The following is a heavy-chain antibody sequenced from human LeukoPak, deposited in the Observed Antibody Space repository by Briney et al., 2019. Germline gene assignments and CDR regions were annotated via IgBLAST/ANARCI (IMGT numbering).Heavy chain of an antibody. CDR2: IIPIFGTA. V-gene: IGHV1-69*05. CDR3: ARGYGRIAVAGRFDP. J-gene: IGHJ5*02. D-gene: IGHD6-19*01. CDR1: GGTFSSYA. Sequence: SVKVSCKASGGTFSSYAISWVRQAPGQGLEWMGGIIPIFGTANYAQKFQGRVTITTDESTSTAYMELSSLRSEDTAAYYCARGYGRIAVAGRFDPWGQGTLVTVSS.